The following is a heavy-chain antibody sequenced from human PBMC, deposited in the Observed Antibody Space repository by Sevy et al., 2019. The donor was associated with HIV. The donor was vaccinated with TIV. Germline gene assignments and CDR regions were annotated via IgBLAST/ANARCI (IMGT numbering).Heavy chain of an antibody. V-gene: IGHV5-51*01. D-gene: IGHD3-22*01. Sequence: GESLKISCKGSGYRFPSHWIGWVRHMPGKGLEWMGIIYPDDSDTRYSPSFQGQVTFSADKSISTAYLQWSSLKASDTAMYYCATSRSGYFDSSGYYIYWGQGPLVTVSS. CDR3: ATSRSGYFDSSGYYIY. J-gene: IGHJ4*02. CDR2: IYPDDSDT. CDR1: GYRFPSHW.